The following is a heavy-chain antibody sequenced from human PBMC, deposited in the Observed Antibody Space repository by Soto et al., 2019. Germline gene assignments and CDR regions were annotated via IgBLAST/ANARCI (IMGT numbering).Heavy chain of an antibody. CDR3: AGSGYYPNSRMHV. Sequence: QLQLQESGSGLVKPSQALSLTCAVSGGSISSGGYSCSWIRQPPVKSLVWIGYIYHSGSTYYNPFLKSRTTISVDRSKDQFSQKLSSVCAADTAVYYCAGSGYYPNSRMHVWGQGTTVTVSS. CDR1: GGSISSGGYS. CDR2: IYHSGST. J-gene: IGHJ6*02. D-gene: IGHD3-22*01. V-gene: IGHV4-30-2*01.